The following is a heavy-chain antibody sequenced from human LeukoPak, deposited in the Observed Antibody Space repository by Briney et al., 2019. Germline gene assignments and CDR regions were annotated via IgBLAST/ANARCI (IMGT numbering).Heavy chain of an antibody. CDR3: ARRNGGGTFDF. V-gene: IGHV4-39*01. D-gene: IGHD1/OR15-1a*01. CDR2: IYYSGTT. J-gene: IGHJ4*02. Sequence: PSETLSLTCTVAGSSISSSSYYCGWIRQPPGKGLECIESIYYSGTTYYNPSLKRLFTISVDTSKNQYSRKLSSVAAADTAVYYCARRNGGGTFDFWGRGTLVTVSS. CDR1: GSSISSSSYY.